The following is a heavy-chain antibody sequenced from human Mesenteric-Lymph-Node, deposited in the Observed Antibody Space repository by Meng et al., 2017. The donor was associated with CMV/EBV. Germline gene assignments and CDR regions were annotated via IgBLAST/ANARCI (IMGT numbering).Heavy chain of an antibody. V-gene: IGHV3-72*01. J-gene: IGHJ5*02. CDR1: GFTFSAHQ. D-gene: IGHD2-21*01. CDR3: AKDRLANWFDP. Sequence: GESLKISCAASGFTFSAHQVDWVRQAPGKGLEGVGRSANKGNRYTTQYAASVQGRFTILRDESENSLYLQMNDLKTEDTAVYFCAKDRLANWFDPWGQGTLVTVSS. CDR2: SANKGNRYTT.